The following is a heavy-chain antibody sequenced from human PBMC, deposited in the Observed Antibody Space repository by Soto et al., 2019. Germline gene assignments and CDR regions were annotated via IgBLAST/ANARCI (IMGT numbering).Heavy chain of an antibody. J-gene: IGHJ4*02. CDR3: ARASGSNIHFDY. D-gene: IGHD1-26*01. Sequence: GGSLRLSCAASGFTFSSFSMNWVRQAPGGGLEWVSSISGTSDYISYADSVKGRFTISRDNTKNTLYLQMNSLRVEDTAVYYCARASGSNIHFDYWGQGTLVTVSS. CDR1: GFTFSSFS. V-gene: IGHV3-21*04. CDR2: ISGTSDYI.